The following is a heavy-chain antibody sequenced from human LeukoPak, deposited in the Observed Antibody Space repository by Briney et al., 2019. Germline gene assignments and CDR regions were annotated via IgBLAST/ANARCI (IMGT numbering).Heavy chain of an antibody. CDR1: GYTFSGYF. CDR3: ARGQPYGNYNYFDS. D-gene: IGHD4-11*01. Sequence: GASVKVSCKASGYTFSGYFIHWVRQAPGQGLEWMGRINPNTGYPNHAQNFQGWVTMTRDTSISTAYMELSRLTTDDTAVYFCARGQPYGNYNYFDSWGQGTLVTVSS. J-gene: IGHJ5*01. V-gene: IGHV1-2*04. CDR2: INPNTGYP.